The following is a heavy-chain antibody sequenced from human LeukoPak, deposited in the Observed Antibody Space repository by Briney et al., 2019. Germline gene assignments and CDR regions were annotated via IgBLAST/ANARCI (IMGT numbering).Heavy chain of an antibody. CDR2: ISSSSSTI. CDR1: GFTFSSYS. D-gene: IGHD2-21*02. Sequence: GGSLRLSCAASGFTFSSYSMNWVRQAPGKGLEWVSYISSSSSTIYYADSVKGRFTISRDNAKNSLYLQMNSLRDEDTVVYYCATSAGPPSDIVVVTAPFDYWGQGTLVTVSS. J-gene: IGHJ4*02. CDR3: ATSAGPPSDIVVVTAPFDY. V-gene: IGHV3-48*02.